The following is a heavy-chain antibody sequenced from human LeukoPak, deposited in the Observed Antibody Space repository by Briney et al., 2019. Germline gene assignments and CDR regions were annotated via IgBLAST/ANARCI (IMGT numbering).Heavy chain of an antibody. CDR2: IYYSGNT. CDR1: GGSISSSNYY. CDR3: ARHPSVTNFLFDY. V-gene: IGHV4-39*01. D-gene: IGHD4-17*01. J-gene: IGHJ4*02. Sequence: SETLSLTCTVSGGSISSSNYYWGWIRQPPTKGLEWIGSIYYSGNTYYNPSLKSRVTISVDTSVDTSKNQVSLKLSSATAADTAVYYCARHPSVTNFLFDYWGQGTLVTVSS.